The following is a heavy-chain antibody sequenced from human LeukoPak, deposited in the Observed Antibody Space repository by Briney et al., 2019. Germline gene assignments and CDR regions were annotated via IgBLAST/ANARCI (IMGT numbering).Heavy chain of an antibody. V-gene: IGHV3-53*01. Sequence: GGSLRLSCAVSGFTVSSNYMSWVRQAPGKGLEWVSVIYSGGSTDYADSVKGRFTISRDNSKNTLYLQMDSLRAEDTAVYYCARNTPHYYDRRGSFDYWGQGTLVTVSS. J-gene: IGHJ4*02. D-gene: IGHD3-22*01. CDR3: ARNTPHYYDRRGSFDY. CDR1: GFTVSSNY. CDR2: IYSGGST.